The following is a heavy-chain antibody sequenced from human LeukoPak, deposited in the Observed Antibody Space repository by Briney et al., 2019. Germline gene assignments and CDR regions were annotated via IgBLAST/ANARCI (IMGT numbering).Heavy chain of an antibody. CDR3: SLSNYPNGYYFDY. V-gene: IGHV3-49*03. CDR1: GFTFGDYA. Sequence: GGSLRLSCTASGFTFGDYAMSWFRQAPGKGLEWVGFIRSKAYGGTTEYAASVKGRFTISSDDSKSIAYLQMNSLKTEDTAVYYCSLSNYPNGYYFDYWGQGTLVTVSS. J-gene: IGHJ4*02. CDR2: IRSKAYGGTT. D-gene: IGHD4-11*01.